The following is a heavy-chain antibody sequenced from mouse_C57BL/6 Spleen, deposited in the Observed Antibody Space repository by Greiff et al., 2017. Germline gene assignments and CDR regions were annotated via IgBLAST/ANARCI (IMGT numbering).Heavy chain of an antibody. V-gene: IGHV1-15*01. J-gene: IGHJ2*01. CDR3: TGLLQDFDY. CDR2: IDPETGGT. Sequence: LQESGAELVRPGASVTLSCKASGYTFTDYEMHWVKQTPVHGLEWIGAIDPETGGTAYNQKFKGKAILTADKSSSTAYMELRSLTSEDSAVYYCTGLLQDFDYWGQGTTLTVSS. D-gene: IGHD2-3*01. CDR1: GYTFTDYE.